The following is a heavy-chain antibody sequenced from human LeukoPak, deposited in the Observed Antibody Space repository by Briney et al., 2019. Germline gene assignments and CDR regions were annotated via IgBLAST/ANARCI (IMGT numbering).Heavy chain of an antibody. CDR2: ISYDGSNK. Sequence: GGSLRLSCAASGFTFSSYGMHWVRQAPGKGLEWVAFISYDGSNKYYADSVKGRFTISRDNSKNTPYLQMNSLRAEDTAVYYCAKDHTITIFGVVPPPYGMDVWGQGTTVTVSS. CDR3: AKDHTITIFGVVPPPYGMDV. J-gene: IGHJ6*02. D-gene: IGHD3-3*01. V-gene: IGHV3-30*18. CDR1: GFTFSSYG.